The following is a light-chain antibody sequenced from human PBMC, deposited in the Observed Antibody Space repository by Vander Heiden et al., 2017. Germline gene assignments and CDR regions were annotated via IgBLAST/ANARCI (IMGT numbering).Light chain of an antibody. Sequence: IQMTQSQSSVSASVGDTVTIACRASQTVSSRVAWYQLRPGEAPKFLIYGTSSLERGVPSRFSGSGSGTHFSLTINNLQPEDFAIYYCQQAYSFPPTFGGGTKVEIK. CDR1: QTVSSR. V-gene: IGKV1D-12*01. CDR2: GTS. J-gene: IGKJ4*01. CDR3: QQAYSFPPT.